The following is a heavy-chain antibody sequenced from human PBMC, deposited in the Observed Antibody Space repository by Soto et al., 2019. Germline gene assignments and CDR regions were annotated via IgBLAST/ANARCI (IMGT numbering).Heavy chain of an antibody. Sequence: TLYLTCSVSGESISSGGYYWSWIRQHQRKGLDWIVYIYYSGSTYYNPSLKSRVTISVDTSKNPFSLKLSSVTAADTAVYYCAIDMRDGPNSLDYSCQGPWVTVSS. CDR3: AIDMRDGPNSLDY. J-gene: IGHJ4*02. V-gene: IGHV4-31*03. CDR1: GESISSGGYY. D-gene: IGHD1-1*01. CDR2: IYYSGST.